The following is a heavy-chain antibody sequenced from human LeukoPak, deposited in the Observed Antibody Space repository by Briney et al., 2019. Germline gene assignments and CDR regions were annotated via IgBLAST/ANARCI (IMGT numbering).Heavy chain of an antibody. Sequence: GEALKISCKGSGFSFPCYWISWVRQMPGKGLGWMGSDDSSDSHTNHSPPFQGHVSISADKSISTAYLQWRSLKASDTAMYYCASLFRDDVFDIWGQGTMVTVSS. D-gene: IGHD3-10*01. V-gene: IGHV5-10-1*01. CDR3: ASLFRDDVFDI. J-gene: IGHJ3*02. CDR2: DDSSDSHT. CDR1: GFSFPCYW.